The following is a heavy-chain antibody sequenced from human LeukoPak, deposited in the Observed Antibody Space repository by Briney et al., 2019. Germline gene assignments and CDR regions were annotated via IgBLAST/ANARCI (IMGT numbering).Heavy chain of an antibody. Sequence: PSETLSLTCTVSGGAIRNYYCSWIRQPAGKGLEWIGRIYTSGSTNYNPSLKSRVTISVDTSKNQFSLKLSSVTAADTAVYYCARDGTVTTTGNGMDVWGQGTTVTVSS. J-gene: IGHJ6*02. CDR1: GGAIRNYY. CDR3: ARDGTVTTTGNGMDV. CDR2: IYTSGST. V-gene: IGHV4-4*07. D-gene: IGHD4-17*01.